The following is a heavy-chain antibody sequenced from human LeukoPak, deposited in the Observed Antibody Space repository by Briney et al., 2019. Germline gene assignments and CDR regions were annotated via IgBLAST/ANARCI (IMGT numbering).Heavy chain of an antibody. J-gene: IGHJ4*02. CDR3: AREDGDYILDY. V-gene: IGHV4-31*03. CDR2: IYYSGST. Sequence: SETLSLTCTVSGGSFSNSNYYWGWTRQPPGKGLEWIGYIYYSGSTYYNPSLKSRVTISVDTSKNQFSLKLSSVTAADTAVYYCAREDGDYILDYWGQGTLVTVSS. D-gene: IGHD4-17*01. CDR1: GGSFSNSNYY.